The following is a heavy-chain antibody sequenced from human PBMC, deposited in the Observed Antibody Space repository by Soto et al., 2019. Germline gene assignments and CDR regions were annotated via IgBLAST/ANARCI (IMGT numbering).Heavy chain of an antibody. CDR2: INSDGSST. J-gene: IGHJ6*03. Sequence: GGSLRLSCAASGFTFSSYWMHWVRQAPGKGLVWVSRINSDGSSTSYADSVKGRFTISRDNAKNTLYLQMNSLRAEDTAVYYCARDRVPAAVYYYYYMDVWGKGTTVTVSS. D-gene: IGHD2-2*01. CDR1: GFTFSSYW. V-gene: IGHV3-74*01. CDR3: ARDRVPAAVYYYYYMDV.